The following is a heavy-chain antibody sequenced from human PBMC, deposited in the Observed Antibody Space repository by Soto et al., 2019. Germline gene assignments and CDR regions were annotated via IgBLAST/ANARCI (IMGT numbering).Heavy chain of an antibody. Sequence: PGESLKISCKGSGYSFTSYWIGWVRQMPGKGLEWMGIIYPGDSDTRYSPSFQGQVTISADKSISTAYLQWSSLKASDTAMYYCARHADNSSSWYANLLAPCGQGTLVTGSS. CDR2: IYPGDSDT. D-gene: IGHD6-13*01. CDR3: ARHADNSSSWYANLLAP. J-gene: IGHJ5*02. V-gene: IGHV5-51*01. CDR1: GYSFTSYW.